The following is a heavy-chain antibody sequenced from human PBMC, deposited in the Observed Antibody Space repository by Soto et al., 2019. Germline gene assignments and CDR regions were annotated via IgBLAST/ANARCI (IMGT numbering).Heavy chain of an antibody. V-gene: IGHV4-39*01. Sequence: QLQLQESSPGLVKPSETLSITCTVSGGSISNSLNYWGWIRQPPGKGLEWIGTIYYTGSIYYNPSLKSRVTISVDTSRNQFSLRLSSVTAADTAVYYCAGQGRCSISSCYDVGSPYNYFNPWGQGTLVTVST. CDR2: IYYTGSI. J-gene: IGHJ5*02. CDR3: AGQGRCSISSCYDVGSPYNYFNP. CDR1: GGSISNSLNY. D-gene: IGHD2-2*01.